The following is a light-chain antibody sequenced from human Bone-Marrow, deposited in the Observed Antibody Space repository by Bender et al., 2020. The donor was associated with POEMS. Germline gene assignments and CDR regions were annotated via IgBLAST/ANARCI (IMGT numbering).Light chain of an antibody. J-gene: IGLJ3*02. CDR3: CSYAGTRSWV. CDR2: EGS. V-gene: IGLV2-23*01. CDR1: SSDVGSYNL. Sequence: QSALTQPASVSGSPGQSITISCTGASSDVGSYNLVSWYQHHPGKAPKLMLYEGSKRPSGVSNRFSGSKSGNTAFLTISGLQSEDEADYYCCSYAGTRSWVFGGGTKLTVL.